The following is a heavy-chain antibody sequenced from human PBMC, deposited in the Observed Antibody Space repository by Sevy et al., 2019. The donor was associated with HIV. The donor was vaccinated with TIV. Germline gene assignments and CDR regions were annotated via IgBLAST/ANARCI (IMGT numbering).Heavy chain of an antibody. CDR2: ISYDGINK. J-gene: IGHJ1*01. D-gene: IGHD1-1*01. V-gene: IGHV3-30-3*01. CDR1: GFTFSSYS. CDR3: ALERLSSDVAEYFQN. Sequence: GGSLRLSCATSGFTFSSYSMHWVRQAPGKGLEWVATISYDGINKHYADSVKGRFTISRANFKNSLSLQMNSLGAEDTAVYFCALERLSSDVAEYFQNWGQGTLVTVSS.